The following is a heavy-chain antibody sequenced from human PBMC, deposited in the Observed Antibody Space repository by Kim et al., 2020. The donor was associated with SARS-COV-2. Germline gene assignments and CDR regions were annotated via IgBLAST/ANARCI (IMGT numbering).Heavy chain of an antibody. V-gene: IGHV1-3*01. Sequence: ASVKVSCKASGYTFTSYAMHWVRQAPGQRLEWMGWINAGNGNTKYSQKFQGRVTITRDTSASTAYMELSSLRSEDTAVYYCARAQVRTMVRGVNTNWFDPWGQGTLVTVSS. J-gene: IGHJ5*01. CDR2: INAGNGNT. CDR3: ARAQVRTMVRGVNTNWFDP. D-gene: IGHD3-10*01. CDR1: GYTFTSYA.